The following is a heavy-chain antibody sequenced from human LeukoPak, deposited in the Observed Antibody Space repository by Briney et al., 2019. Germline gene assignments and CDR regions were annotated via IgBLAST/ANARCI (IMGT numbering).Heavy chain of an antibody. CDR3: ARTKLYGDYRLDP. Sequence: SETLSLICTVSGGSISSYYWSWIRQPPGKGLEWMGYIYYSGSTNYNPSLKSRVTISVDTSKNQFSLKLSSVTAADTAVYYCARTKLYGDYRLDPWGQGTLVTVSS. CDR1: GGSISSYY. CDR2: IYYSGST. V-gene: IGHV4-59*01. D-gene: IGHD4-17*01. J-gene: IGHJ5*02.